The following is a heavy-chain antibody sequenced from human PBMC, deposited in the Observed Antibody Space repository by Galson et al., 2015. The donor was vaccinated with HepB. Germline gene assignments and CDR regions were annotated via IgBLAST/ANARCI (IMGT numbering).Heavy chain of an antibody. V-gene: IGHV1-2*06. CDR1: GYTFTGYY. D-gene: IGHD6-13*01. Sequence: SVKVSCKASGYTFTGYYMHWVRQAPGQGLEWMGRINPNNGGTNYAQKFQGRVTMTRDTSISTAYMELSRLTSDDTAVYYCARERFSSSWDPFDYWGHGTLVTVSS. CDR3: ARERFSSSWDPFDY. CDR2: INPNNGGT. J-gene: IGHJ4*01.